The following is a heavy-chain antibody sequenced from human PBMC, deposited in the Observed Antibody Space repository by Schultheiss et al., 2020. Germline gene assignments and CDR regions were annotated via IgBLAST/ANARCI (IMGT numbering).Heavy chain of an antibody. D-gene: IGHD3-3*01. CDR3: ARGNDFWSGYPLLYYYYGMDV. V-gene: IGHV4-61*01. Sequence: SETLSLTCTVSGGSVSSGSYYWSWIRQPPGKGLEWIGYIYYSGSTNYNPSLKSRVTISVDTSKNQFSLKLSSVTAADTAVYYCARGNDFWSGYPLLYYYYGMDVWGQGTTV. J-gene: IGHJ6*02. CDR2: IYYSGST. CDR1: GGSVSSGSYY.